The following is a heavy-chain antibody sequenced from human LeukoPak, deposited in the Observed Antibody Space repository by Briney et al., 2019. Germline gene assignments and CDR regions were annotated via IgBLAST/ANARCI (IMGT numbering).Heavy chain of an antibody. J-gene: IGHJ4*02. D-gene: IGHD6-13*01. V-gene: IGHV3-21*01. CDR2: ISSSSSYI. CDR3: ARDAKGAAGSD. CDR1: GFTFSSYS. Sequence: PGGSLRLSCAASGFTFSSYSMNWVRQAPGKGLEWGSSISSSSSYIDYADSVKGRFTISRDNAKNSLYLQMNSLRAEDTAVYYCARDAKGAAGSDWGQGTLVTVSS.